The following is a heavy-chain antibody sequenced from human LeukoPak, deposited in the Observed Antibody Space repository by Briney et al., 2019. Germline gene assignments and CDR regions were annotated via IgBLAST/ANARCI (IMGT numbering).Heavy chain of an antibody. CDR1: GGSISSSSYY. D-gene: IGHD6-19*01. CDR3: ATHTKTGYSSGWYGY. V-gene: IGHV4-39*01. CDR2: IYYSGST. J-gene: IGHJ4*02. Sequence: SETLSLTCTVSGGSISSSSYYWGWIRQPPGKGLEWIGSIYYSGSTYYNPSLKSRVTISVDTSKNQFSLKLSSVTAADTAVYYCATHTKTGYSSGWYGYWGQGTLVTASS.